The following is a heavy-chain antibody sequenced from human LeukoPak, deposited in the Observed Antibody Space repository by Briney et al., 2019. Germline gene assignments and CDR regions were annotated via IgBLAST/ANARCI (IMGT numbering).Heavy chain of an antibody. CDR3: ARSLRYCSGGSCYYTMDV. D-gene: IGHD2-15*01. Sequence: SQTLSLTCTVSGGSISSGDYYWSWIRQPPGKGLEWIGYIYYSGSTYYNPSLKSRVTISVDTSKNQFSLKLSSVTAADTAVYYCARSLRYCSGGSCYYTMDVWGQGTTVTVSS. CDR1: GGSISSGDYY. CDR2: IYYSGST. J-gene: IGHJ6*02. V-gene: IGHV4-30-4*01.